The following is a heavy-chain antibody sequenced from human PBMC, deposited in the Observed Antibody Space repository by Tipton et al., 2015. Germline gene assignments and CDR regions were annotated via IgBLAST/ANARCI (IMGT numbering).Heavy chain of an antibody. D-gene: IGHD3-3*01. Sequence: TLSLTCAVSGGSISSDNWWSWVRQPPGKGLEWIGDVYHSGSTNYNPSLKSRVTISMDKSKNQFSLKLTSVIGADTAMYYCARHRNYALWSGDPYEIDVWGQGTTVAVSS. CDR1: GGSISSDNW. V-gene: IGHV4-4*02. CDR2: VYHSGST. J-gene: IGHJ6*02. CDR3: ARHRNYALWSGDPYEIDV.